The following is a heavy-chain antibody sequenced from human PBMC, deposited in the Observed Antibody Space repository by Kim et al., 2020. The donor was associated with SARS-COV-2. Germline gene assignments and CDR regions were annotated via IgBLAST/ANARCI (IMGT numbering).Heavy chain of an antibody. V-gene: IGHV3-64*01. Sequence: GGSLRLSCAASGFTFSSYSMHWVRQAPGKGLEYVSAISSNGVSTYYANSVKVRFTISRDNSNNTLSLQMGSLRAEDMAVYYCARAYRSSNGTCLDSWGQGTLVTVS. J-gene: IGHJ4*02. CDR3: ARAYRSSNGTCLDS. D-gene: IGHD6-6*01. CDR1: GFTFSSYS. CDR2: ISSNGVST.